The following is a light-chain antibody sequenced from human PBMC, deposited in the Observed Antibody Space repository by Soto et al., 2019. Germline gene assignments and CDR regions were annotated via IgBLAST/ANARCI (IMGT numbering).Light chain of an antibody. CDR2: EVS. Sequence: QSVLTQPAPVSGSPGQSITISCTGTSSDVGNYNYVSWYQQHPAKAPKLMIFEVSNRPSGISSRFSGSKSGNTASLTISGLQAEDEADYYCSSYTSSSNYVFGTWTKVTVL. CDR1: SSDVGNYNY. CDR3: SSYTSSSNYV. J-gene: IGLJ1*01. V-gene: IGLV2-14*01.